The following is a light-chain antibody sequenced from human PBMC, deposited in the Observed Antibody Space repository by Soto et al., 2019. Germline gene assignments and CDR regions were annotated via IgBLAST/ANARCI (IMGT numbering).Light chain of an antibody. J-gene: IGKJ1*01. V-gene: IGKV4-1*01. Sequence: DIVMTQSPDSLAVSLGERATINCKSSQSVLYSSNNKNYLAWYQQRPGQPPNLLIYWASTRESGVPDRFSGSGSGTDFTLTISSLQAEDVAIYYCQQYFSFPWTFCQGTKVEI. CDR2: WAS. CDR3: QQYFSFPWT. CDR1: QSVLYSSNNKNY.